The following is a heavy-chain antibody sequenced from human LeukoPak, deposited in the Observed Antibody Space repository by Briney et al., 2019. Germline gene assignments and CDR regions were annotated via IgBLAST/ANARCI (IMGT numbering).Heavy chain of an antibody. V-gene: IGHV3-23*01. J-gene: IGHJ5*02. Sequence: GGSLRLSCAASGFTFSNYAMSWVRQAPGKGLEWVSAILGGSNGTTLYADSVKGRFTISRDNFRNTVYLQMNSLRAEDTAVYYCAKDPYSSSWGYNWFDPWGQGTLVTVSS. CDR1: GFTFSNYA. D-gene: IGHD6-6*01. CDR3: AKDPYSSSWGYNWFDP. CDR2: ILGGSNGTT.